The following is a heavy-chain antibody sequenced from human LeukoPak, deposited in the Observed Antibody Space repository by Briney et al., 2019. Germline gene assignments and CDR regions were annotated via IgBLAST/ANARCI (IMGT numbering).Heavy chain of an antibody. V-gene: IGHV3-23*01. CDR1: GFTFSSCA. CDR3: AKARGPIAAAGTIGYYGMDV. CDR2: ISGSGGST. J-gene: IGHJ6*02. Sequence: PGGSLRLSCAASGFTFSSCAMSWVRQAPGKGLEWVSAISGSGGSTYYADSVKGRFTISRDNSKNTLYLQMNSLRAEDTAVYYCAKARGPIAAAGTIGYYGMDVWGQGTTVTVSS. D-gene: IGHD6-13*01.